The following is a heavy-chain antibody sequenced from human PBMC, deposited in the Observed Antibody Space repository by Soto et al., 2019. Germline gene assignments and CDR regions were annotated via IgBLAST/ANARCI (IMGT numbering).Heavy chain of an antibody. Sequence: RASVKVSCKASGGTFSSYAISWVRQATGQGLEWMGGIIPIFGTANYAQKFQGRVTITADESTSTAYMELSSLRSEDTAVYYCARGYSSSWYRWFDPWGQGTLVTVSS. J-gene: IGHJ5*02. D-gene: IGHD6-13*01. CDR2: IIPIFGTA. V-gene: IGHV1-69*13. CDR3: ARGYSSSWYRWFDP. CDR1: GGTFSSYA.